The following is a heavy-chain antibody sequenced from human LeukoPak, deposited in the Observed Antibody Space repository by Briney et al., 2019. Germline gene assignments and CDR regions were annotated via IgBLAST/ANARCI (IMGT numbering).Heavy chain of an antibody. CDR3: AKGFGVIIITDTPLDY. V-gene: IGHV3-30*02. J-gene: IGHJ4*02. D-gene: IGHD3-3*01. Sequence: GGSLRLSCAASGFTFSSYGMHWVRQAPGKGLECVAFIRYDGSNKYYADSVKGRFTISRDNSKNTLYLQMNSLRAEDTAVYYCAKGFGVIIITDTPLDYWGQGTLVTVSS. CDR2: IRYDGSNK. CDR1: GFTFSSYG.